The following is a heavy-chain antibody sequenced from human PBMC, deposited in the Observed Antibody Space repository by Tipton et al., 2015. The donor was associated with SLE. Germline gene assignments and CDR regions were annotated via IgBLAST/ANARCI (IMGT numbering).Heavy chain of an antibody. Sequence: SLRLSCITSGFTFSSYAMSWVRQAPGKGLEWVSGINAKGENKYYADSARGRFTISRDNSKNTVYLHMSSLRAEDTAIYYCARGAGDTWHGDYWGRGTLVTVSS. V-gene: IGHV3-23*01. CDR3: ARGAGDTWHGDY. J-gene: IGHJ4*02. CDR1: GFTFSSYA. CDR2: INAKGENK. D-gene: IGHD3-16*01.